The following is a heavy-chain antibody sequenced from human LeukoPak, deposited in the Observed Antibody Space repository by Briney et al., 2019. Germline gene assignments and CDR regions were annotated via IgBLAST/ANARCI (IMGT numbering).Heavy chain of an antibody. CDR1: GGSISSHY. Sequence: SETLSLTCTVSGGSISSHYWSWIRQPPGKGLEWIGYIYYSWSTNYNPSLKSRVTISVDTSKNQFSLKLSSVTAADTAVYYCARVEPRYCSSTSCYKQDSYWYFDLWGRGTLVTVSS. CDR2: IYYSWST. V-gene: IGHV4-59*11. J-gene: IGHJ2*01. D-gene: IGHD2-2*02. CDR3: ARVEPRYCSSTSCYKQDSYWYFDL.